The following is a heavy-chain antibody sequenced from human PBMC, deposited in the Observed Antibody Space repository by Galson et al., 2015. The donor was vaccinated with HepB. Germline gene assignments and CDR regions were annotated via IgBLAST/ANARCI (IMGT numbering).Heavy chain of an antibody. CDR2: IYWNDDK. Sequence: PALVKPTQTLTLTCTFSGFSLDTSEVGVGWIRQPPGKALEWLALIYWNDDKRYSPSLKSRLTITKDTSKNQVVLTMTNTYPVDTGTYYCVQRGTTGSRPILWGLGTLVAVSS. CDR3: VQRGTTGSRPIL. CDR1: GFSLDTSEVG. D-gene: IGHD2-8*02. J-gene: IGHJ4*02. V-gene: IGHV2-5*04.